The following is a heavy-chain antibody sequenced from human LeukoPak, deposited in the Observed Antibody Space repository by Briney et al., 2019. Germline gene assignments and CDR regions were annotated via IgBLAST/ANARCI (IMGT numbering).Heavy chain of an antibody. CDR1: GYTFTNYD. CDR3: ARDGGEGGYSYGYGY. V-gene: IGHV1-2*04. Sequence: ASVKVSCKTSGYTFTNYDINWVRQAPGQGLEWMGWINPNSGGTNYAQKFQGWVTMTRDTSISTAYMELSRLRSDDTAVYYCARDGGEGGYSYGYGYWGQGTLVTVSS. J-gene: IGHJ4*02. D-gene: IGHD5-18*01. CDR2: INPNSGGT.